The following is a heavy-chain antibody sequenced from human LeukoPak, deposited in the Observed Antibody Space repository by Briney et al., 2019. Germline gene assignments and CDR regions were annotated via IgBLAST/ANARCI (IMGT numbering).Heavy chain of an antibody. D-gene: IGHD4-17*01. CDR1: GSTFSSYS. V-gene: IGHV3-48*04. Sequence: GGSLRLSCAASGSTFSSYSMNWVRQAPGKGLEWVSYISSSSSTIYYADSVKGRFTISRDNAKNSLYLQMNSLRAEDTAVYYCARGIDDYGDYYFDYWDQGTLVTVSS. J-gene: IGHJ4*02. CDR2: ISSSSSTI. CDR3: ARGIDDYGDYYFDY.